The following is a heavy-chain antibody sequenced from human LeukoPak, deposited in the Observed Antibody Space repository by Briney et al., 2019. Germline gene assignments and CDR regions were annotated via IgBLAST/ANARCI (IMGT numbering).Heavy chain of an antibody. CDR1: GFIFSFRNYG. CDR3: AELGITMIGGV. CDR2: ISSSGSTI. D-gene: IGHD3-10*02. Sequence: PGGSLRLSCVASGFIFSFRNYGMHWVRQAPGKGLEWVSYISSSGSTIYYADSVKGRFTISRDNAKNSLYLQMNSLRAEDTAVYYCAELGITMIGGVWGKGTTVTISS. J-gene: IGHJ6*04. V-gene: IGHV3-48*03.